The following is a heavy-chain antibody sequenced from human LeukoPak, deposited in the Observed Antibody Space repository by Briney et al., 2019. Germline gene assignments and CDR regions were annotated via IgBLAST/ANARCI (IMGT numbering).Heavy chain of an antibody. J-gene: IGHJ4*02. V-gene: IGHV3-21*01. D-gene: IGHD1-26*01. CDR3: ARDGDSGSFDY. CDR1: GFTFSSYS. CDR2: ISSSSSYI. Sequence: GGSLRLSCAASGFTFSSYSMNWVRQAPGKGLEWVSSISSSSSYIYYADSVKGRSTISRDNAKNSLYLQMNSLRAEDTAVYYCARDGDSGSFDYWGQGTLVTVSS.